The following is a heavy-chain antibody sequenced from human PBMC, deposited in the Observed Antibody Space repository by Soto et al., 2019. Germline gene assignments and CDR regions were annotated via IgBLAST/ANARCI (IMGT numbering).Heavy chain of an antibody. CDR3: ARDVSTGSSSLYLDAFDI. CDR2: INRDGSKK. Sequence: EVQLEESGGDLVQPGGSLRLSCAASGFTLSAYWMTWVRQAPGKGLEWVANINRDGSKKSYLDSVRGRFTISRDNVGNSLDLQTDSLRADDTSLYYCARDVSTGSSSLYLDAFDIWGQGTMVTVSS. CDR1: GFTLSAYW. V-gene: IGHV3-7*05. D-gene: IGHD6-13*01. J-gene: IGHJ3*02.